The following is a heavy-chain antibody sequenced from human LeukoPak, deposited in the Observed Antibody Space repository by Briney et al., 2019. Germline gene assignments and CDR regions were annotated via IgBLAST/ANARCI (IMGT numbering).Heavy chain of an antibody. V-gene: IGHV4-34*01. CDR1: GGSFSGYY. D-gene: IGHD6-13*01. Sequence: PSGTLSLTCAVYGGSFSGYYWSWIRQPPGKGLEWIGEINHSGSTNYNPSLKSRVTISVDTSKNQFSLKLSSVTAADTAVYYCARGVAAAGIGPYYFDYWGQGTLVTVSS. CDR2: INHSGST. CDR3: ARGVAAAGIGPYYFDY. J-gene: IGHJ4*02.